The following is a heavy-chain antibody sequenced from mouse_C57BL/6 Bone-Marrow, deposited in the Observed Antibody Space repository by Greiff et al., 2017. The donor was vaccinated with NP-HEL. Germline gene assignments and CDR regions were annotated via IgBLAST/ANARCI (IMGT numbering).Heavy chain of an antibody. Sequence: VQLKQSGPGLVKPSQTVFLTCTVTGISITTGNYRWSWIRQFPGNKLEWIGYIYYSGTITYNPSLTSRTTITRDTPKNQFFLEMNSLTAEDTATYYCAREAPSNFYFDYWGQGTTLTVSS. J-gene: IGHJ2*01. D-gene: IGHD4-1*01. CDR2: IYYSGTI. CDR3: AREAPSNFYFDY. CDR1: GISITTGNYR. V-gene: IGHV3-5*01.